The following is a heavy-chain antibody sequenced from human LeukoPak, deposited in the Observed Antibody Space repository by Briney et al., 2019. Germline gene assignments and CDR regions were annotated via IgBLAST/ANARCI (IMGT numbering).Heavy chain of an antibody. CDR1: GFXFXSYA. CDR3: ARVDSSSWYFPVDY. J-gene: IGHJ4*02. V-gene: IGHV3-30-3*01. D-gene: IGHD6-13*01. Sequence: GRSLKLSCAASGFXFXSYAMXWXRXAPGXGLEWVAVISYDGSNKYYADSVKGRFTISRDNSKNTLYLQMNSLRAEDTAVYYCARVDSSSWYFPVDYWGQGTLVTVSS. CDR2: ISYDGSNK.